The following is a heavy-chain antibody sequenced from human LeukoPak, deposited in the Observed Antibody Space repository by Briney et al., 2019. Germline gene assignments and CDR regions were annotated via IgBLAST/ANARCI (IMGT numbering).Heavy chain of an antibody. J-gene: IGHJ5*02. CDR1: GGSISSGGYY. CDR3: ARAGAMFGVRNWFDP. V-gene: IGHV4-31*03. CDR2: IYYSGST. Sequence: SQTLSLTCTVSGGSISSGGYYWSWIRQHPGKGLEWIGYIYYSGSTYYNPSLKSRVTISVDTSKNQFSLKLRSVTAADTAVYYCARAGAMFGVRNWFDPWGQGTLVTVSS. D-gene: IGHD3-10*02.